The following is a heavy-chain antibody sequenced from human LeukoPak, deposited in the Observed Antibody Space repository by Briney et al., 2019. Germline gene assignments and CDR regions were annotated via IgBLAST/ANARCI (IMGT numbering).Heavy chain of an antibody. V-gene: IGHV4-59*08. D-gene: IGHD3-22*01. CDR3: ARRVECDSSGYYAFDI. CDR2: IYYSGST. J-gene: IGHJ3*02. Sequence: SETLSLTCTVSGGSISSYYWSWIRQPPGKGLEWIGYIYYSGSTNYNPSLKSRVTISVDTSKNQFSLKLSSVTAADTAVYYCARRVECDSSGYYAFDIWGQGTMVTVSS. CDR1: GGSISSYY.